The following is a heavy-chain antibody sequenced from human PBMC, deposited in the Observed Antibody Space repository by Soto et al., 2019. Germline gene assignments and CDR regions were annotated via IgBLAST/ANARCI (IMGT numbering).Heavy chain of an antibody. Sequence: GASVKVSCKASGYTFTGYYMHWVRQAPGQGLEWMGWINPNSGGTNYAQKFQGWVTMTRDTSISTAYMELSRLRSDDTAVYYCARAIVVVPAAAHDAFDIWGQGTMVTVS. J-gene: IGHJ3*02. V-gene: IGHV1-2*04. CDR2: INPNSGGT. D-gene: IGHD2-2*01. CDR1: GYTFTGYY. CDR3: ARAIVVVPAAAHDAFDI.